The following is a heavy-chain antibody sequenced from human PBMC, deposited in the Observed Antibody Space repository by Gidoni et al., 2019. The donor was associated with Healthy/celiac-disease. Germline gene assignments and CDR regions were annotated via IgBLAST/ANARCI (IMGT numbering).Heavy chain of an antibody. CDR3: ARDLYCSSTSCYMWGIGWFDP. V-gene: IGHV3-21*01. CDR1: DFTFRTYS. CDR2: ISSSGSTI. D-gene: IGHD2-2*02. Sequence: EVQLVDSGGGLVKPGGSMRLSCAASDFTFRTYSINWVSQAPGKGLEWVSSISSSGSTIYYADSVKGRVTIYRDNAKNSLYLQMNSLRAEDTAVYYCARDLYCSSTSCYMWGIGWFDPWGQGTLVTVSS. J-gene: IGHJ5*02.